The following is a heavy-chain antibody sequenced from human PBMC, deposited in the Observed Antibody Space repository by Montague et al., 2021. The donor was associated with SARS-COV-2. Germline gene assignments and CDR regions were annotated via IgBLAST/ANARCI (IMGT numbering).Heavy chain of an antibody. Sequence: SETLSLTCTVSSGSISSYYWSWIRQPPGKGLEWIGRIRTTGHTDYNSSLESRVFMSVDTSTNQFSLSLTSVTAADTAVYFRARFGSGTLEFDLWGQGTLVTVSS. CDR1: SGSISSYY. CDR3: ARFGSGTLEFDL. V-gene: IGHV4-4*07. J-gene: IGHJ4*02. CDR2: IRTTGHT. D-gene: IGHD1-26*01.